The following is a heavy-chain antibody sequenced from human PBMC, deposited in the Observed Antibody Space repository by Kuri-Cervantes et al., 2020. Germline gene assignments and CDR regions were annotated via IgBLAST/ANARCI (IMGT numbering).Heavy chain of an antibody. Sequence: GESLKISCAASGFTFSSYAMHWVRQAPGKGLEWVAVISYDGSNKYYADSVKGRFTISRDNSKNTLYLQMNSLRAEDTAVYYCARDKRTTQRADYYYGMDVWGQGITVTVSS. V-gene: IGHV3-30-3*01. D-gene: IGHD4-11*01. CDR2: ISYDGSNK. CDR3: ARDKRTTQRADYYYGMDV. CDR1: GFTFSSYA. J-gene: IGHJ6*02.